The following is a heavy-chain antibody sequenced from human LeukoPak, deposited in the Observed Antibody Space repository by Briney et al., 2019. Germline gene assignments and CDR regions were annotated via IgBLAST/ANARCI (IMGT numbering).Heavy chain of an antibody. CDR1: GGSISSYY. CDR2: IYYSGST. D-gene: IGHD6-13*01. CDR3: ARAGSSLGYYYYYMDV. V-gene: IGHV4-59*01. J-gene: IGHJ6*03. Sequence: PSETLSLTCTVSGGSISSYYWSWIRQPPGKGLEWIGYIYYSGSTNYNPSLKSRVTISVDTSKNQFSLKLSSVTAADTAVYYCARAGSSLGYYYYYMDVWGKGTTVTVSS.